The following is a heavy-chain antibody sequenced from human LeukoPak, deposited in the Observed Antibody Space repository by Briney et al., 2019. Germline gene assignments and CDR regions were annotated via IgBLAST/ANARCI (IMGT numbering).Heavy chain of an antibody. D-gene: IGHD2-2*01. CDR3: ARGIGVPAAMPF. J-gene: IGHJ4*02. CDR2: INPNSGGT. CDR1: GYTFTDYY. Sequence: EASVTVSCKASGYTFTDYYIHWVRQAPGQGRERMGWINPNSGGTNYAQKFQGRVTITRETSISTAYMELSRLRSDDTAVYYCARGIGVPAAMPFWGQGTLVTVSS. V-gene: IGHV1-2*02.